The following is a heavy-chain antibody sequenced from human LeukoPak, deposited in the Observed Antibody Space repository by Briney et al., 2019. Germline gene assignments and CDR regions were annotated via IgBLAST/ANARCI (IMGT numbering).Heavy chain of an antibody. CDR1: GGSISSYY. CDR2: IYTSGST. CDR3: AREPGYSGTFDY. V-gene: IGHV4-4*07. Sequence: SETLSLTCTVSGGSISSYYWSWIRQPAGKGLEWIGRIYTSGSTNYNPSLKSRVTISVDKSKNQFSLKLSSVTAADTAVYYCAREPGYSGTFDYWGQGTLVTVSS. J-gene: IGHJ4*02. D-gene: IGHD3-9*01.